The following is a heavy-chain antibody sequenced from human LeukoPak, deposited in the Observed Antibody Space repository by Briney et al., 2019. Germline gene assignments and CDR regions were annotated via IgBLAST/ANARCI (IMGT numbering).Heavy chain of an antibody. J-gene: IGHJ4*02. CDR2: ISWNSGSI. CDR3: AEDILRSGGSPFDY. CDR1: GFTFDDYA. V-gene: IGHV3-9*01. D-gene: IGHD3-3*01. Sequence: GGSLRLSCAASGFTFDDYAMHWVRQAPGKGLEWVSGISWNSGSIGYADSVKGRFTISRDNAKNSLYLQMNSLRAEDTALYYCAEDILRSGGSPFDYWGQGTLVTVSS.